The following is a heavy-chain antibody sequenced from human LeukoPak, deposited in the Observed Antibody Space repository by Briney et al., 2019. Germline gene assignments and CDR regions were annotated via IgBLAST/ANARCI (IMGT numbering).Heavy chain of an antibody. J-gene: IGHJ5*02. Sequence: SGTLSLTCAVSGGSIGSSNWWSWVRQPPGKGLEWIGEIYHSGSTNYNPSLKSRVTISVDTSKNQFSLKLSSVTAADTAVYYCARDLGHYDILTGYHWGQGTLVTVSS. V-gene: IGHV4-4*02. CDR1: GGSIGSSNW. CDR3: ARDLGHYDILTGYH. D-gene: IGHD3-9*01. CDR2: IYHSGST.